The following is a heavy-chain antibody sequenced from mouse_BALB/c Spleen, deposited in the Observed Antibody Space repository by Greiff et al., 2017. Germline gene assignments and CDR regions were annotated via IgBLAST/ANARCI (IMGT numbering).Heavy chain of an antibody. D-gene: IGHD1-1*01. CDR1: GFTFSSFG. V-gene: IGHV5-17*02. Sequence: EVQLVESGGGLVQPGGSRKLSCAASGFTFSSFGMHWVRQAPEKGLEWVAYISSGSSTIYYADTVKGRFTISRDNPKNTLFLQMTSLRSEDTAMYYCARTTVDYYAMDYWGQGTSVTVSS. J-gene: IGHJ4*01. CDR2: ISSGSSTI. CDR3: ARTTVDYYAMDY.